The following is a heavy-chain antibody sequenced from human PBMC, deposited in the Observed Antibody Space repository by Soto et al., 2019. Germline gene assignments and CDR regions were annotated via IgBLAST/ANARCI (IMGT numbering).Heavy chain of an antibody. CDR2: IKWDASEK. D-gene: IGHD2-15*01. CDR3: ARRGSR. V-gene: IGHV3-7*01. J-gene: IGHJ3*01. Sequence: EVQLEESGGGLVQPGGSLRLSCGASGFSFGVYWMSWVRQAPGKGLEWLATIKWDASEKKYVDSVKGRFTTSRDNAKNSLYLQMDSLRAEDTAVYYCARRGSRWGRGTKVTVSS. CDR1: GFSFGVYW.